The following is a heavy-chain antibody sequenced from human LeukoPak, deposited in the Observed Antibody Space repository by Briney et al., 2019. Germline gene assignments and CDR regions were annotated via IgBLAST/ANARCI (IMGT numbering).Heavy chain of an antibody. Sequence: GGSLRLSCAASGFTFSSYGMHWVRQAPGKGLEWVAVISYDGSNKYYADSVKGRFTISRDNSKNTLYLQMNSLRAEDTAVYYCAKEPGSGYSYGFRNFDYWGQGTLVTVSS. J-gene: IGHJ4*02. CDR3: AKEPGSGYSYGFRNFDY. CDR2: ISYDGSNK. V-gene: IGHV3-30*18. D-gene: IGHD5-18*01. CDR1: GFTFSSYG.